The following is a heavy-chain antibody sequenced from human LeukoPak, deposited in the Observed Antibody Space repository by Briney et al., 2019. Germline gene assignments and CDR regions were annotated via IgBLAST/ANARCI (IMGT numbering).Heavy chain of an antibody. J-gene: IGHJ4*02. CDR2: ISYDGSNK. Sequence: GGSLRLSCAASGFTFSSYGVHWVRQAPGKGLEWVAVISYDGSNKYYADSVKGRFTISRDNSKNTLYLQMNSLRAEDTAVYYCAKDRLYYYGSGSSLDYWGQGTLVTVSS. D-gene: IGHD3-10*01. CDR3: AKDRLYYYGSGSSLDY. V-gene: IGHV3-30*18. CDR1: GFTFSSYG.